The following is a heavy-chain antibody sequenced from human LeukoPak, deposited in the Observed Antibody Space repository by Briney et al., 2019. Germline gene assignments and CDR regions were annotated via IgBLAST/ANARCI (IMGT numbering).Heavy chain of an antibody. CDR3: ARGSYRDPFDY. CDR1: GFTFSSYG. V-gene: IGHV3-23*01. CDR2: ISGSGGST. Sequence: PGGSPRLSCAASGFTFSSYGMSWVRQAPGKGLEWVSAISGSGGSTYYADSVKGRFTISRDNSKSTLYLQMNSLRAEDTAVYYCARGSYRDPFDYWGQGTLVTVSS. J-gene: IGHJ4*02. D-gene: IGHD1-26*01.